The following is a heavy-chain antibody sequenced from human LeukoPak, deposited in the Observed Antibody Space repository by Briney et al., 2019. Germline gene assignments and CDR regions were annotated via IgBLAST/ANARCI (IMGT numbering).Heavy chain of an antibody. CDR1: GYSFTSYW. CDR3: ARQGLWIFGYYYYYMDV. J-gene: IGHJ6*03. V-gene: IGHV5-51*01. D-gene: IGHD3-3*01. CDR2: IYPGDSDT. Sequence: GESLKISCKGFGYSFTSYWIGLVRQMPGKGLEWMGIIYPGDSDTRYSPSFQGQVTISADKSISTAYLQWSSLKASDTAMYYYARQGLWIFGYYYYYMDVWGKGTTVTVSS.